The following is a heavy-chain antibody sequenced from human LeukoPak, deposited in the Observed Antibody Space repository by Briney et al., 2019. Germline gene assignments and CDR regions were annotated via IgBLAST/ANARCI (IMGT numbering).Heavy chain of an antibody. Sequence: SETLSLTCTVSGGSISSGSYYWGWVRQPPGKGLEWTGHIHYSGRTYYNPSLKSRVTISVDTSKNQFSLKLSSVTAADTAVYYCASIHNYYDSSGYYSTYMDVWGKGTTVTVSS. CDR3: ASIHNYYDSSGYYSTYMDV. J-gene: IGHJ6*03. CDR2: IHYSGRT. V-gene: IGHV4-39*01. D-gene: IGHD3-22*01. CDR1: GGSISSGSYY.